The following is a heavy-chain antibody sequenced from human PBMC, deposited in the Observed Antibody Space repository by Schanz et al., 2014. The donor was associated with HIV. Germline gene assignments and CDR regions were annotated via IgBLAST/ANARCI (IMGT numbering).Heavy chain of an antibody. J-gene: IGHJ4*02. Sequence: EVQLLEFGGGLVRPGESLRLSCAASGFTFSSYAMSWVRQAPGKGLEWVSSISSSGTYIHYADSVKGRFTISRDNAKNSLYLHMSSLRAEDTAVYYCAKDSGSGVMFNFDYWGQGTLVTVSS. V-gene: IGHV3-21*02. CDR3: AKDSGSGVMFNFDY. D-gene: IGHD3-10*01. CDR1: GFTFSSYA. CDR2: ISSSGTYI.